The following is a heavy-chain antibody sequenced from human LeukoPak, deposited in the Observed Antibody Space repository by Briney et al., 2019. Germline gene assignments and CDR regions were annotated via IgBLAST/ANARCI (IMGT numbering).Heavy chain of an antibody. CDR1: GFTFSSYA. J-gene: IGHJ3*02. CDR2: ISGSDGST. Sequence: GGSLRLSCAASGFTFSSYAMSWVRQAPGKGLEWVSAISGSDGSTYYADSVKGRFTISRDNSKNTLYLQMNSLRAEDTAVYYCAKNRPRTGTTSGAFDIWGQGTMVTVSS. CDR3: AKNRPRTGTTSGAFDI. D-gene: IGHD1-1*01. V-gene: IGHV3-23*01.